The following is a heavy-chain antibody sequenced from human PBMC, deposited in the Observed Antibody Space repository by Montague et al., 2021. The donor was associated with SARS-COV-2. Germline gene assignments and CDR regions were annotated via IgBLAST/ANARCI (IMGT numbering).Heavy chain of an antibody. D-gene: IGHD3-3*01. CDR1: GGSISSYY. V-gene: IGHV4-4*07. Sequence: SETLSLTCTVSGGSISSYYWSWIRQSAGKGLEWIGRIHTSGSTDXXPSLDSRVTVSVDTSKNQFSLKLSSVTAADTAVYYCASGKYYDFWSGYYSHDYVSGMDVWGQGTTVTVSS. J-gene: IGHJ6*02. CDR2: IHTSGST. CDR3: ASGKYYDFWSGYYSHDYVSGMDV.